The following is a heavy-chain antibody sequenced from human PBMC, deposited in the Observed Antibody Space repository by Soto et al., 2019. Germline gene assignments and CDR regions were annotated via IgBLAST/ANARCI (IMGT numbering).Heavy chain of an antibody. CDR2: INYSGSNI. J-gene: IGHJ4*02. CDR3: ASEALCGADCYFFEY. V-gene: IGHV3-48*03. Sequence: LGLSCAGSGFTFRNSEMFWVRQAPGKGLEWVSKINYSGSNIYYSKSVKGRFTISRDNAKNSLYLQMNSLTDGDTAIYFCASEALCGADCYFFEYWGPGTLVTVSS. CDR1: GFTFRNSE. D-gene: IGHD2-21*02.